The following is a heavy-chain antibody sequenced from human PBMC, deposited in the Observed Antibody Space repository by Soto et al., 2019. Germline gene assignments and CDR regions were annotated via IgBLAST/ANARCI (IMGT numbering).Heavy chain of an antibody. CDR1: GGSISSGGYY. CDR2: IYYSGST. D-gene: IGHD6-13*01. V-gene: IGHV4-31*03. J-gene: IGHJ6*02. Sequence: QVQLQESGPGLVKPSQTLSLTCTVSGGSISSGGYYWSWIRQHPGKGLEWIGYIYYSGSTYYNPSLKSRVTISVDTCKNQFSLKLSSVTAADTAVYYCARDGGSSWVMGMDVWGQGTTVTVSS. CDR3: ARDGGSSWVMGMDV.